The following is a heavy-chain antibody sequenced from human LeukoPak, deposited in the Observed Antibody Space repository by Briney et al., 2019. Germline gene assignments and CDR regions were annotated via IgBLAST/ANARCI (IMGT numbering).Heavy chain of an antibody. Sequence: GGSLRLSCAASGFTFSSYAMSWVRQAPGKGLEWASAISGSGGSTYYADSVKGRFTISRDNAKNSLYLQMNSLRAEDMGLYYCAKDFDSSWTFFDCWGQGTLVTVSS. CDR1: GFTFSSYA. V-gene: IGHV3-23*01. J-gene: IGHJ4*02. CDR2: ISGSGGST. CDR3: AKDFDSSWTFFDC. D-gene: IGHD6-13*01.